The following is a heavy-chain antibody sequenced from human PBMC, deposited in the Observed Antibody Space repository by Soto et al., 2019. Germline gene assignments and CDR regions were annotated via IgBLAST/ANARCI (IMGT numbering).Heavy chain of an antibody. Sequence: GSLRLSCAASGFTFSSYWMSWVRQAPGKGLEWVANIKQDGSEKYYVDSVKGRFTISRDNAKNSLYLQMNSLRAEDTAVYYCARDRIGYYDFWSGYPEPFYYYYMDVWGKGTTVTVSS. CDR3: ARDRIGYYDFWSGYPEPFYYYYMDV. CDR2: IKQDGSEK. CDR1: GFTFSSYW. D-gene: IGHD3-3*01. V-gene: IGHV3-7*01. J-gene: IGHJ6*03.